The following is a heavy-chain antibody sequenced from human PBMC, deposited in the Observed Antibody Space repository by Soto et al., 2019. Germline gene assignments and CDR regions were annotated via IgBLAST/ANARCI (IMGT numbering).Heavy chain of an antibody. CDR2: ISAYNGNT. D-gene: IGHD3-9*01. V-gene: IGHV1-18*01. CDR3: ARLAQYYNILTGYSALDAFDI. Sequence: ASVKVSCKASGYTFTSYGISWVRQAPGQGLEWMGWISAYNGNTNYAQKLQGRVTMTTDTSTSTAYMELRSLRSDDTAVYYCARLAQYYNILTGYSALDAFDIWGQGTMVTVSS. CDR1: GYTFTSYG. J-gene: IGHJ3*02.